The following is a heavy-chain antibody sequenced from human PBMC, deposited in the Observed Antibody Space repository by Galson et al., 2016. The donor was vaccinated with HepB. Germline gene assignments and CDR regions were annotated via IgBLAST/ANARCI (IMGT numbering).Heavy chain of an antibody. D-gene: IGHD3-10*01. CDR2: IRSNIYGGTK. CDR3: SRINDGVRRAFDI. CDR1: GFSFGDYA. Sequence: SLRLSCAASGFSFGDYAVSWVRQAPGKGLECVGFIRSNIYGGTKEYAASVKGRFTISRDDSKGIAYLQMNRLKSEDTAIYYCSRINDGVRRAFDIWGQGTMLTVSS. J-gene: IGHJ3*02. V-gene: IGHV3-49*04.